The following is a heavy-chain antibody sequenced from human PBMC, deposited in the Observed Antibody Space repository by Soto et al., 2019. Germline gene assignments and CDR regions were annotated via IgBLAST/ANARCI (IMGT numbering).Heavy chain of an antibody. Sequence: ASVKVSCKASGYTFTSYAMHWVRQAPGQMLKWMGWINAVNGNTNYSQKFQGRVTITRDTSASTAYMGLSSLRSEDTAVYYCARDPGYSSGWYYFDYWGQGTLVTVSS. CDR2: INAVNGNT. J-gene: IGHJ4*02. V-gene: IGHV1-3*01. CDR3: ARDPGYSSGWYYFDY. D-gene: IGHD6-19*01. CDR1: GYTFTSYA.